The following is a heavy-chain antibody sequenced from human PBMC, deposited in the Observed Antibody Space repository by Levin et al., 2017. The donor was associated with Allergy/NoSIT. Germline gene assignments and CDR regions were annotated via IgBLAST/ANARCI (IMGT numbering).Heavy chain of an antibody. Sequence: ASVKVSCKASGGTFSSYAISWVRQAPGQGLEWMGGIIPIFGTANYAQKFQGRVTITADESTSTAYMELSSLRSEDTAVYYCARPKIAAAGHAEYYFDYWGQGTLVTVSS. CDR1: GGTFSSYA. CDR2: IIPIFGTA. J-gene: IGHJ4*02. D-gene: IGHD6-13*01. V-gene: IGHV1-69*13. CDR3: ARPKIAAAGHAEYYFDY.